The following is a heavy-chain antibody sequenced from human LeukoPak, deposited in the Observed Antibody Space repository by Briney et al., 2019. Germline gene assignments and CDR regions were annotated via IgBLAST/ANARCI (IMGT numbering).Heavy chain of an antibody. Sequence: GGSLRLSCAASGFIFDNFGMHWVRQVPGKGLEWLALISHDGSNEYYGDFVKGRSTTSRDNSKNTVYLQMNALRPEDTAMYYCAKVGKGQLLEAFDIWGQGTMVTVSP. CDR2: ISHDGSNE. CDR3: AKVGKGQLLEAFDI. CDR1: GFIFDNFG. J-gene: IGHJ3*02. V-gene: IGHV3-30*18. D-gene: IGHD2-2*01.